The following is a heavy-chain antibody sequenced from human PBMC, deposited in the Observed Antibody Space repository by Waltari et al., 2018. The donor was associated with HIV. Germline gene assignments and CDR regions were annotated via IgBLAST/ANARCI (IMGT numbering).Heavy chain of an antibody. D-gene: IGHD6-6*01. CDR2: ISSSGNFK. Sequence: EVQLVESGGGPVKPGESLRLSCVTSGFIFNSYSMNWVRQAPGKGPGWVSSISSSGNFKHYADSVKGRFTIPRDNAENSLYLQMNGLRAEDTAIYYCARDSRGSTWSLNWFDPWGQGTLVTVSS. CDR3: ARDSRGSTWSLNWFDP. J-gene: IGHJ5*02. CDR1: GFIFNSYS. V-gene: IGHV3-21*02.